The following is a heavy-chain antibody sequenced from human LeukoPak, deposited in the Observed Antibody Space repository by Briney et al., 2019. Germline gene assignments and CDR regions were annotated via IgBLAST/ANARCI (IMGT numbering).Heavy chain of an antibody. Sequence: PSETLSLTCTVSGGSISSYYWSWIRQPPGKGLEWIGCIYYSGSTNYNPSLKSRVSISVDTSKKQFSLKLSSVSAADTAVYYCARGRSSMVRGYYYYYMDVWGKGTTVTISS. CDR3: ARGRSSMVRGYYYYYMDV. CDR1: GGSISSYY. D-gene: IGHD3-10*01. V-gene: IGHV4-59*01. J-gene: IGHJ6*03. CDR2: IYYSGST.